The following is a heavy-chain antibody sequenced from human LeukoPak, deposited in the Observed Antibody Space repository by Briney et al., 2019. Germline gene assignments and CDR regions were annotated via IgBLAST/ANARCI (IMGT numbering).Heavy chain of an antibody. V-gene: IGHV4-34*01. J-gene: IGHJ6*03. D-gene: IGHD2-15*01. CDR1: GGSFSGNY. CDR3: ARGGNCSGGSCYSFNYMDV. Sequence: PSETLSLTCAVYGGSFSGNYWSWIRQPPGKGLEWIGEINHSGSTNYNPSLKGRVTISVDSSKNQFSLKLSSVTPAETAVYYCARGGNCSGGSCYSFNYMDVWGKGTTVTVSS. CDR2: INHSGST.